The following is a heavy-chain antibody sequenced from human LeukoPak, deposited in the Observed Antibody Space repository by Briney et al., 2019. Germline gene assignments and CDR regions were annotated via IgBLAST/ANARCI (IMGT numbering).Heavy chain of an antibody. D-gene: IGHD6-19*01. J-gene: IGHJ4*02. CDR1: GGSISGYY. Sequence: ASETLSLTCTVSGGSISGYYWSWIRQPPGKGLEWIGFIYYSGTTNYNPSLKSRVNMSLDTSKNQFSLKLSSVTAADTAVYYCARLNQWLVPGYWGQGTLVTVSS. CDR2: IYYSGTT. V-gene: IGHV4-59*01. CDR3: ARLNQWLVPGY.